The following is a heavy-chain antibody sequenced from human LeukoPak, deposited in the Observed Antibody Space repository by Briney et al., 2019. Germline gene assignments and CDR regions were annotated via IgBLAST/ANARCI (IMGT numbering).Heavy chain of an antibody. Sequence: GTSLRHSCAASGFTFSNYGMHWVRQAPGKGLEWVAVIWHDGSNRYYADSVKGRFTISRDNTKNILYLQMSSLRAEDTAVYYCANNFDYWGQGTLVTVSS. CDR3: ANNFDY. CDR2: IWHDGSNR. CDR1: GFTFSNYG. V-gene: IGHV3-33*06. J-gene: IGHJ4*02.